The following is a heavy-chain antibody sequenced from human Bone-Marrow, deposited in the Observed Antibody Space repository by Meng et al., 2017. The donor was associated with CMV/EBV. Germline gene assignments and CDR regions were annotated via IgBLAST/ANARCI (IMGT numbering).Heavy chain of an antibody. D-gene: IGHD3-3*01. CDR3: ARAPVLRYFDY. V-gene: IGHV4-39*01. J-gene: IGHJ4*02. CDR1: GGSISSSSYY. Sequence: SETLSLTCTVSGGSISSSSYYWGWIRQPPGKGLEWIGSIYYSGSTYYNPSLKSRVTISVDTSKNQFSLKLSSATAADTAVYYCARAPVLRYFDYWGQGTLVTVSS. CDR2: IYYSGST.